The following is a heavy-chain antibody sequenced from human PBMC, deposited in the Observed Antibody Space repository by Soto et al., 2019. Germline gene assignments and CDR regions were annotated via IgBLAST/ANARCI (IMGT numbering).Heavy chain of an antibody. CDR3: ARAFYSGSYPHYFYYFGMDV. CDR2: INPSDGST. V-gene: IGHV1-46*01. CDR1: GNTFTSYH. J-gene: IGHJ6*02. D-gene: IGHD1-26*01. Sequence: VQLMQSGAVLKKPGASVNVSCKASGNTFTSYHAHWLRQAPGQGLEWLGKINPSDGSTDFAQKFQGRVTMTRDTSTSTLYLQLSSLTSEDTAVYYYARAFYSGSYPHYFYYFGMDVWGQGTTVTVSS.